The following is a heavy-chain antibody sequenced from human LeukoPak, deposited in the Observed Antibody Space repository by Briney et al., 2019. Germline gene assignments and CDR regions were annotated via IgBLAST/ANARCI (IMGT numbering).Heavy chain of an antibody. J-gene: IGHJ3*02. D-gene: IGHD3-22*01. CDR2: ISSSSSYI. CDR3: ARGIYYYDSSGSPFYGI. V-gene: IGHV3-21*01. CDR1: GFTVSSNY. Sequence: PGGSLRLSCAASGFTVSSNYMSWVRQAPGKGLEWVSSISSSSSYIYYADSVKGRFTISRDNAKNSLYLQMNSLRAEDTAVYYCARGIYYYDSSGSPFYGIWGQGTMVTVAS.